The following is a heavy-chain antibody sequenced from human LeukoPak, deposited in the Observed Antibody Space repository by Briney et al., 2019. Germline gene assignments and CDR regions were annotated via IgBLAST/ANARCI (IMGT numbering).Heavy chain of an antibody. J-gene: IGHJ4*02. CDR3: ARDYFRRIAVAVGY. CDR1: GYTFTSYG. V-gene: IGHV1-18*01. Sequence: GASVKVSCKASGYTFTSYGISWVRQAPGQGLEWMGWISAYNGNTNYAQKLQGRVTMTTDTSTSTAYMELRSLRSDDTAVYYCARDYFRRIAVAVGYWGQGTLVTVSS. CDR2: ISAYNGNT. D-gene: IGHD6-19*01.